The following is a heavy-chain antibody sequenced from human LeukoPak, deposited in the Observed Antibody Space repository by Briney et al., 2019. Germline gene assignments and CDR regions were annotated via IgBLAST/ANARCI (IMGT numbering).Heavy chain of an antibody. V-gene: IGHV1-18*01. CDR3: ARVNYDILTGYYIPHAFDI. D-gene: IGHD3-9*01. CDR2: ITAYNGNT. CDR1: GYTFITYG. Sequence: ASVKVSCKTSGYTFITYGISWVRQAPGQGLEWMEWITAYNGNTKYAQKLQDRVTMTTGTSTSTAYMELRSLRSDDTAVYYCARVNYDILTGYYIPHAFDIWGQGTMVTVSS. J-gene: IGHJ3*02.